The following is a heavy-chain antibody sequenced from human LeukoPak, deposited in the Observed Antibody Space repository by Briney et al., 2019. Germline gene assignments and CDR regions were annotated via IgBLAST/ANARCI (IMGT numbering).Heavy chain of an antibody. V-gene: IGHV4-34*01. CDR2: INHSGST. J-gene: IGHJ5*02. CDR1: GGSFSGYY. D-gene: IGHD2-15*01. Sequence: SETLSLTCAVYGGSFSGYYWSWIRQPPGKGLEWIGEINHSGSTNYNPSLKSRVTISVDTSKNQFSLKLSSVTAADTAVYYCARNKGFVVVVAATNWFDPWGQGTLVTVSS. CDR3: ARNKGFVVVVAATNWFDP.